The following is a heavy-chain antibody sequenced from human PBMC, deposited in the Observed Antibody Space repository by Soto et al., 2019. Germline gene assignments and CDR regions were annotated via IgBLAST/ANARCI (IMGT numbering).Heavy chain of an antibody. CDR2: ISAYNGNT. D-gene: IGHD3-10*01. CDR3: ARDYYYGSGSYYGY. Sequence: EASVKVSCKASGYTFTSYGISWVRQAPGQGLEWMGWISAYNGNTNYAQKLQGRVTMTTDTSTSTAYMELRSLRSDDTAVYCCARDYYYGSGSYYGYWGQGTLVTVSS. V-gene: IGHV1-18*01. CDR1: GYTFTSYG. J-gene: IGHJ4*02.